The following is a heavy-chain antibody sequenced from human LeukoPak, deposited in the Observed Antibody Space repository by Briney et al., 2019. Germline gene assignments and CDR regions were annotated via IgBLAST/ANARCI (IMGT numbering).Heavy chain of an antibody. CDR3: ARDGNWNDAQILFDP. J-gene: IGHJ5*02. D-gene: IGHD1-1*01. Sequence: PEASVKVSCKASGGTFSSYAISWVRQAPGQGLEWMGRIIPILGIANYAQKFQGRVTITADKSTSTAYMELSSLRSEDTAVYYCARDGNWNDAQILFDPWGQGTLVTVSS. CDR1: GGTFSSYA. V-gene: IGHV1-69*04. CDR2: IIPILGIA.